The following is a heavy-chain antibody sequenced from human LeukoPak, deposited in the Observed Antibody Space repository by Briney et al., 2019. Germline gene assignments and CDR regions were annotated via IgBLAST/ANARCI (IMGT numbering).Heavy chain of an antibody. V-gene: IGHV1-18*01. D-gene: IGHD5-24*01. CDR2: ISGYIGNT. CDR1: GYTFTSYG. CDR3: ARRDLNTGFDY. Sequence: ASVKVSCKASGYTFTSYGITWVRQAPGKGLEWMGWISGYIGNTKYAQQFQGRLTMTTDTPTSTAYMDLRGLGSDDTAVYYCARRDLNTGFDYWGQGTLVTVSS. J-gene: IGHJ4*02.